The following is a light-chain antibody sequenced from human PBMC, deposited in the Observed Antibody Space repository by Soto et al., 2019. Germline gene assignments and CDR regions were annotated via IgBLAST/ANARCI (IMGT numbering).Light chain of an antibody. V-gene: IGKV1-9*01. J-gene: IGKJ4*01. CDR3: QHLKSYPPLLT. Sequence: DIQLTQSPSFLSASAGDKVTITCRASQGISSYLAWYQQKPGKAPKLLIYAASTLQSGVPSRFSGSGSGTEFTLTISSLQPEDFATYYCQHLKSYPPLLTFGGGTKVEIK. CDR2: AAS. CDR1: QGISSY.